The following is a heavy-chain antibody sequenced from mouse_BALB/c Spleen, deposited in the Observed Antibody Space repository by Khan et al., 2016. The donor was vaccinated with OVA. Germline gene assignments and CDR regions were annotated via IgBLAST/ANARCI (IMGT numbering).Heavy chain of an antibody. CDR3: TRIYRSDFDY. V-gene: IGHV1-20*02. Sequence: EVKLEESGPELVRPGASVKISCKASGYSFTGYFMNWVMQSHGKSLEWIGRINPHIGETFYNQKFKDKATLTVDKSSSTAHMELRSLASEDSAVYYCTRIYRSDFDYWGQGTTLTVSS. CDR2: INPHIGET. J-gene: IGHJ2*01. CDR1: GYSFTGYF. D-gene: IGHD1-1*01.